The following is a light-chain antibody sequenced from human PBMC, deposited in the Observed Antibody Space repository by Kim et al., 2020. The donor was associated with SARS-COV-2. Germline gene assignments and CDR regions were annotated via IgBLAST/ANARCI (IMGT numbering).Light chain of an antibody. CDR3: QQYKTYPIT. CDR2: AAS. J-gene: IGKJ5*01. CDR1: QDISHF. Sequence: ASVGARVTITCRASQDISHFLAWFQHKPGEAPQSLIYAASNLQSGVPSRFSGSGSGTDFTLIISSLQPEDFATYYCQQYKTYPITFGQGTRLEIK. V-gene: IGKV1-16*01.